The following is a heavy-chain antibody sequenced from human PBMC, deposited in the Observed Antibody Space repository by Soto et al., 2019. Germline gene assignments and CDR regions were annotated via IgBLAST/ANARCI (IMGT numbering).Heavy chain of an antibody. CDR2: IYWDDDK. V-gene: IGHV2-5*02. CDR3: AHQFTYYYGSGSYWAFDP. D-gene: IGHD3-10*01. J-gene: IGHJ5*02. Sequence: QITLKESGPTLVKPTQTLTLTCTFSGFSLSTSGVGVGWIRQPPGKALEWLALIYWDDDKRYSPSLKSRLTITKDXXKXHAXLTMTNMDPVDTATYYCAHQFTYYYGSGSYWAFDPWGQGTLVTVSS. CDR1: GFSLSTSGVG.